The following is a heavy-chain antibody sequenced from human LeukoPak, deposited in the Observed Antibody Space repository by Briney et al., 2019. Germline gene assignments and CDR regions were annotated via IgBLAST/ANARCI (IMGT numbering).Heavy chain of an antibody. CDR3: ARSDNWSDWFDP. J-gene: IGHJ5*02. CDR2: ISSSSSYI. CDR1: GFTFSNYN. Sequence: GGSLRLSCAASGFTFSNYNMNWVRQAPGKGLEWVSTISSSSSYIYSADSVKGRFTISRDNAKNSLYLQMYSLRAEDTAVYYCARSDNWSDWFDPWGQGTLVTVSS. V-gene: IGHV3-21*01. D-gene: IGHD1-20*01.